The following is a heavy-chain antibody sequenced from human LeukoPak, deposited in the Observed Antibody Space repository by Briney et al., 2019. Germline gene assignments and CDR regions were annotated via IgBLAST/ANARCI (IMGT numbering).Heavy chain of an antibody. V-gene: IGHV3-64D*09. CDR1: GFTFSSYA. Sequence: GGSLRLSCSASGFTFSSYAMHWVRQAPGKGLEYVSAISSNGGSTYYADSMKGRFTISRDNSKNTLYLQMSSLRAEDTAVYYCVKYAGGGNSDYWGQGTLVTVSS. CDR2: ISSNGGST. D-gene: IGHD4-23*01. J-gene: IGHJ4*02. CDR3: VKYAGGGNSDY.